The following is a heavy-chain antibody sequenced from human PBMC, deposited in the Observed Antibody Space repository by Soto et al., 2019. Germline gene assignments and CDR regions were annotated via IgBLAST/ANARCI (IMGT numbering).Heavy chain of an antibody. V-gene: IGHV3-23*01. D-gene: IGHD3-3*01. CDR3: AKDRQAPWPIKIFGVARTFDY. CDR1: GFTFSSYA. CDR2: ISGSGGST. J-gene: IGHJ4*02. Sequence: GGSLRLSCAASGFTFSSYAMSWVRQAPGKGLEWVSAISGSGGSTYYADSVKGRFTISRDNSKNTLYLQMDSLRAEDTAVYYCAKDRQAPWPIKIFGVARTFDYWGQGTLVTVSS.